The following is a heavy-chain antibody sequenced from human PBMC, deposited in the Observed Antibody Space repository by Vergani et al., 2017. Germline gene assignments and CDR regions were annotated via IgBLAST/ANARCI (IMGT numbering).Heavy chain of an antibody. CDR3: ARLRGTLLNWNGGWFDP. V-gene: IGHV4-39*07. Sequence: QLQLQESGPGLVKPSETLSLTCTVSGGSISSSSYYWGWIRQPPGKGLEWIGSIYYSGSTYYNPSLKSRVTISVDTSKNQFSLKLSSVTAADTAVYYCARLRGTLLNWNGGWFDPWGQGTLVTVSS. CDR1: GGSISSSSYY. CDR2: IYYSGST. D-gene: IGHD1-20*01. J-gene: IGHJ5*02.